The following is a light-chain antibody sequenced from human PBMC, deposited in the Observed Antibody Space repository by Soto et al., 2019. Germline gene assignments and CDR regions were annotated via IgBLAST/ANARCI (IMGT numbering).Light chain of an antibody. CDR2: GAS. V-gene: IGKV1-8*01. J-gene: IGKJ1*01. CDR1: QSINTY. CDR3: QQYYRLPWT. Sequence: ISVTQSPSSLTAATGAGATITCGANQSINTYLDWYQQRQGKAPKLLIYGASTLQSGVPSRFSGSGSGTDFALTISGLQSEDFATYYCQQYYRLPWTFGQGTKVDIK.